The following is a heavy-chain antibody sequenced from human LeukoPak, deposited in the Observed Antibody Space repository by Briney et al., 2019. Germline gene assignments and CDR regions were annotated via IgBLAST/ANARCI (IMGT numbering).Heavy chain of an antibody. CDR3: AGGEAYRVTSAGYYFDY. CDR1: GGSITSSGYY. J-gene: IGHJ4*02. V-gene: IGHV4-39*07. Sequence: PSETLSLTCTVSGGSITSSGYYWGWIRQPPGKGLEWIGSIYYSGSTSYSPSLKSRVTISVDRSKNQFSLKLSSVTAADTAVYYCAGGEAYRVTSAGYYFDYWGQGTLVTVSS. CDR2: IYYSGST. D-gene: IGHD2-2*01.